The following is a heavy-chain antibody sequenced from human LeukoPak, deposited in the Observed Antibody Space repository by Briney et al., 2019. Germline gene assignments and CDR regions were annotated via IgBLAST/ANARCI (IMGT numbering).Heavy chain of an antibody. J-gene: IGHJ4*02. CDR2: IASDGSI. D-gene: IGHD2-15*01. CDR1: GFIVSSCE. CDR3: AKDLIGWSFDY. V-gene: IGHV3-23*01. Sequence: GGSLRLSCAVSGFIVSSCEMNWVRQAPGKGLQWISFIASDGSIEYADSVKGRFTISRDNSKNTVYLQMNSLRAEDTAVYYCAKDLIGWSFDYWGQGTLVTVSS.